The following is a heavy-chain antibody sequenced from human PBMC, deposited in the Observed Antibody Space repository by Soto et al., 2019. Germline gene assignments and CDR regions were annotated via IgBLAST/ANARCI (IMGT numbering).Heavy chain of an antibody. CDR2: IYYSGST. CDR3: ARDDSSSWFDY. J-gene: IGHJ4*02. Sequence: PSETLSLTCTVSGGSVSSGSYYWSWIRQPPGKGLEWIGYIYYSGSTNYNPSLKSRVTISVDTSKNQFSLKLSSVTAADTAVYYCARDDSSSWFDYWGQGTLVTV. V-gene: IGHV4-61*01. CDR1: GGSVSSGSYY. D-gene: IGHD6-13*01.